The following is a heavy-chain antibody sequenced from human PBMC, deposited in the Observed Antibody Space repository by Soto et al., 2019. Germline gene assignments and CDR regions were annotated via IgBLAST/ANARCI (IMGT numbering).Heavy chain of an antibody. V-gene: IGHV4-31*03. CDR3: ASSLYSHSQDY. CDR2: IYYSGST. J-gene: IGHJ4*02. Sequence: TLSLTCTFSCGSISSGGYYCSWIRQHPGKGLEWIGYIYYSGSTYYNPSLKSRVTISVDTSKNQFSLKLSSVTAADTAVYYCASSLYSHSQDYWGQGTLVTVSS. D-gene: IGHD5-18*01. CDR1: CGSISSGGYY.